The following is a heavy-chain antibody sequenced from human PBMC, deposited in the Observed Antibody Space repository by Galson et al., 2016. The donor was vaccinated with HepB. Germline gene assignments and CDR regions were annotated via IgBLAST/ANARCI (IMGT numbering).Heavy chain of an antibody. CDR3: AKMDEGTSKRNIDY. CDR1: GFTFTIYA. Sequence: SLRLSCAATGFTFTIYAMSWVRQAPGKGLEWVSAVSGSGGSTYYADSVKGRFTISRDNSKNTLYLQMNSLRAEDTAVYSCAKMDEGTSKRNIDYWGQGTLVTVST. J-gene: IGHJ4*02. V-gene: IGHV3-23*01. D-gene: IGHD2-2*03. CDR2: VSGSGGST.